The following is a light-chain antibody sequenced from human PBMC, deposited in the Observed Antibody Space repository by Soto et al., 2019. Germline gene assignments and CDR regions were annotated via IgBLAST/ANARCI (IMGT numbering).Light chain of an antibody. CDR2: AAS. V-gene: IGKV1-27*01. CDR1: QSFNNY. Sequence: DIQMTQSPSSLSASVGDRVTITCRASQSFNNYLAWYQQKPGKVPTLLIYAASTLHSGVPSRFSGSGSGTDFTLTISSLQPEDGAIYYCQRYNSAPWTFGQGTKVEIK. CDR3: QRYNSAPWT. J-gene: IGKJ1*01.